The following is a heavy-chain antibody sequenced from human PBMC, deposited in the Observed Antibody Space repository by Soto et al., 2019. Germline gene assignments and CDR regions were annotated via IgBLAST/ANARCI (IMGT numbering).Heavy chain of an antibody. CDR3: ARGRSAYYYGSGLFGP. V-gene: IGHV4-34*01. CDR2: INHSGST. CDR1: GGSFSGYY. J-gene: IGHJ5*02. D-gene: IGHD3-10*01. Sequence: SETLSLTCAVYGGSFSGYYWSWIRQPPGKGLEWIGEINHSGSTNYNPSLKSRVTISVETSTNQFSLKLGSVTAADTAVYYCARGRSAYYYGSGLFGPWGQGTLVTVSS.